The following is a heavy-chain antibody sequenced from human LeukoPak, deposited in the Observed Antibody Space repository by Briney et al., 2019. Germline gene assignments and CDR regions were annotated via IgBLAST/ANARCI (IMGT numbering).Heavy chain of an antibody. Sequence: ASVKVSCKASGYTFTGYYMHWVRQAPGQGLEWMGWINPNSGGTNYAQKLQGRVTMTTDTSTSTAYMELRSLRSDDTAVYYCARDGTPQNWFDPWGQGTLVTVSS. J-gene: IGHJ5*02. CDR2: INPNSGGT. D-gene: IGHD1-26*01. V-gene: IGHV1-2*02. CDR3: ARDGTPQNWFDP. CDR1: GYTFTGYY.